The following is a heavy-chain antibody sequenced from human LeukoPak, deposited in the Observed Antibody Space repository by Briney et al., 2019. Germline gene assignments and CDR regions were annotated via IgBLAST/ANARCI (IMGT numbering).Heavy chain of an antibody. CDR3: AKGSTNARPYYFDY. D-gene: IGHD2-8*01. CDR2: ISGSGGST. Sequence: GGSLRLSCAASGFTFSSYAMSWVRQAPGKGLEWVSAISGSGGSTYYADSVKGRFTISRDNSKNTLYLQMNSLGADDTAVYYCAKGSTNARPYYFDYWGQGTLVTVSS. V-gene: IGHV3-23*01. J-gene: IGHJ4*02. CDR1: GFTFSSYA.